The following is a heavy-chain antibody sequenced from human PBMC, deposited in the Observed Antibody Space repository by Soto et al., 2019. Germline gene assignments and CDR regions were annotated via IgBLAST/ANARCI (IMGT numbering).Heavy chain of an antibody. CDR2: ISAYNGNT. V-gene: IGHV1-18*01. CDR3: ARLLKGSYYFDY. J-gene: IGHJ4*02. Sequence: ASVKVSCKASGYTFTSYAFTWVRQAPGQWLEWKGWISAYNGNTNYAQKLQGRVTMTTDTSTSTAYMELRSLRSDDTAVYYCARLLKGSYYFDYWGQGTLVTVSS. CDR1: GYTFTSYA. D-gene: IGHD3-10*01.